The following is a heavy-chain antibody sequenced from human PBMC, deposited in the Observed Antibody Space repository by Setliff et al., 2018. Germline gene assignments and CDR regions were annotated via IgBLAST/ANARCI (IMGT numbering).Heavy chain of an antibody. CDR2: AYYNGDT. V-gene: IGHV4-39*01. J-gene: IGHJ4*02. D-gene: IGHD6-13*01. CDR1: GGSLSGSLRGYAVF. Sequence: PSETLSLTCTVSGGSLSGSLRGYAVFWGWIRQSPGKELEWIGSAYYNGDTYYNPSLKSRVAMSVDKAKNQFSLTLRSVTAADTAMYYCARGINSVSWTPKYWGRGTLVTVSS. CDR3: ARGINSVSWTPKY.